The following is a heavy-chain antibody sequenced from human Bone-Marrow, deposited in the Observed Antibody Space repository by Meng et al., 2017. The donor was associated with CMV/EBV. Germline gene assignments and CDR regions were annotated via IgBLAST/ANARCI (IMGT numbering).Heavy chain of an antibody. V-gene: IGHV3-48*04. J-gene: IGHJ4*02. CDR2: ISSSSSTI. CDR3: AKASTYYYDSSGHSLDY. Sequence: GGSLRLSCAASGFTFSSYSMNWVRQAPGKGLEWVSYISSSSSTIYYADSVKGRFTISRDNAKNSLYLQMNSLRAEDTAVYYCAKASTYYYDSSGHSLDYWGQGTLVTVSS. D-gene: IGHD3-22*01. CDR1: GFTFSSYS.